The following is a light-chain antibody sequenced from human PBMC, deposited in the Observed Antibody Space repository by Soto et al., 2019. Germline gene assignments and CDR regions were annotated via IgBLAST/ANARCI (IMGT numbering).Light chain of an antibody. V-gene: IGLV2-8*01. CDR1: SSDVGGYDY. CDR2: DVT. CDR3: SSYAGTHIV. Sequence: QSVLTQPPSASGSPGQSVTISCTGTSSDVGGYDYVSWYQQHPGKAPKLMIYDVTKRPSGVPDRFSGSKSANTASLTVSWLQAEDEADYYCSSYAGTHIVFGTGTKVTVL. J-gene: IGLJ1*01.